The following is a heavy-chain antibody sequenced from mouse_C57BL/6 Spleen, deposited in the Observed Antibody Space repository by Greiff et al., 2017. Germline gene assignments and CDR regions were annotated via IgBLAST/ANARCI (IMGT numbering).Heavy chain of an antibody. V-gene: IGHV3-6*01. D-gene: IGHD2-2*01. Sequence: EVQLQQSGPGLVKPSQSLSLTCSVTGYSITSGYYWNWIRQFPGNKLEWMGYISYDGSNNYNPSLKNRISITRDTSKNQFFLKLNSVTTEDTATYYCARDGYRYAMDYWGQGTSVTVSS. CDR1: GYSITSGYY. CDR2: ISYDGSN. J-gene: IGHJ4*01. CDR3: ARDGYRYAMDY.